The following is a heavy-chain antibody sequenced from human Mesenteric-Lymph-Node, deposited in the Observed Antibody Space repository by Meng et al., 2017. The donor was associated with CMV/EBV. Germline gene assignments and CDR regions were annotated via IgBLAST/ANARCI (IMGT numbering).Heavy chain of an antibody. CDR1: GGSFSGYY. CDR3: ARGCSSTSCYDDY. D-gene: IGHD2-2*01. Sequence: CAVYGGSFSGYYWSWIRQPPGKGLEWIGEINHSGSTNYNPSLKSRVTISVDTSKNQFSLKLSSVTAADTAVYYCARGCSSTSCYDDYWGQGTLVPSPQ. J-gene: IGHJ4*02. V-gene: IGHV4-34*01. CDR2: INHSGST.